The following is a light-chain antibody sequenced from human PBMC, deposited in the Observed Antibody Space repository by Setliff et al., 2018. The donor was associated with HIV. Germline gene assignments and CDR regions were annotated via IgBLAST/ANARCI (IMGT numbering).Light chain of an antibody. J-gene: IGLJ2*01. CDR2: DVS. Sequence: QSALTQPASVSGSPGQSTTISCTGTSSDVGGYNYVSWYQQHPGKAPKLMIYDVSNRPSGVSNRFSGPKSGKTASLTISGLQAEDEADYYCSSYTSSSTVVFGGGTK. CDR3: SSYTSSSTVV. CDR1: SSDVGGYNY. V-gene: IGLV2-14*03.